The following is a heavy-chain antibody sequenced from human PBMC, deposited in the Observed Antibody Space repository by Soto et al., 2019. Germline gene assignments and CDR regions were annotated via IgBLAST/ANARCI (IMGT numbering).Heavy chain of an antibody. CDR2: ISYDGSNK. D-gene: IGHD3-10*01. CDR3: ARGKGRMVRGVLLYYCYYYMDV. J-gene: IGHJ6*03. CDR1: GFTFSSYG. Sequence: PGGSLRLSCAASGFTFSSYGMHWVRQAPGKGLEWVAVISYDGSNKYYADSVKGRFTISRDNSKNTLYLQMNSSVTAADTAVYYCARGKGRMVRGVLLYYCYYYMDVWGKGTTVTVSS. V-gene: IGHV3-30*03.